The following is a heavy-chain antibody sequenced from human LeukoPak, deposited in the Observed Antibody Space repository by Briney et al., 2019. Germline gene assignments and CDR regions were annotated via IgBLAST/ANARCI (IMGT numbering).Heavy chain of an antibody. J-gene: IGHJ4*02. V-gene: IGHV1-69*13. CDR1: GGTFSSYA. CDR3: ASTIAARPLPFDY. Sequence: ASVKVSCKASGGTFSSYAISWVRQAPGQGLEWMGGIIPIFGTANYAQKFQGRVTITADESTSTAYMELSSLRSEDTAVYYCASTIAARPLPFDYWGQGTLVTVSS. CDR2: IIPIFGTA. D-gene: IGHD6-6*01.